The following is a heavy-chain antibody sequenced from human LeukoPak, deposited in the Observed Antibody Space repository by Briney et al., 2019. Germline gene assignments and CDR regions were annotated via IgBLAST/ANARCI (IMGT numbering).Heavy chain of an antibody. CDR3: AKVGDPHPAGIAVAVTFDY. V-gene: IGHV3-43*02. D-gene: IGHD6-19*01. CDR2: ISGDGGST. Sequence: PGGSLRLSCAASGFTFDDYAMHWVRQAPGKGLEWVSLISGDGGSTYYADSVKGRFTISRDNSKNSLYLQMNSLRTEDTALYYCAKVGDPHPAGIAVAVTFDYWGQGTLVTVSS. J-gene: IGHJ4*02. CDR1: GFTFDDYA.